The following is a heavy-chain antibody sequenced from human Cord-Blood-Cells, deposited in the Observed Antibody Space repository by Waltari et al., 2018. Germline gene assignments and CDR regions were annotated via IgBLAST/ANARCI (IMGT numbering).Heavy chain of an antibody. V-gene: IGHV4-34*01. CDR2: INHSGST. CDR1: GGSFSGYY. CDR3: ARASFQH. Sequence: QVQLQQWGAGLLKPSETLSLTRAVYGGSFSGYYWSWIRQPPGKGLEWIGEINHSGSTNYNPSLKSRVTISVDTSKNQFSLKLSSVTAADTAVYYCARASFQHWGQGTLVTVSS. J-gene: IGHJ1*01.